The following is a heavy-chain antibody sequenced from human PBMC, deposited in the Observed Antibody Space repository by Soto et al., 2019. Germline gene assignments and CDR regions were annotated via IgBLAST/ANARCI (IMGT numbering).Heavy chain of an antibody. CDR1: GFTFSSYA. CDR2: ISGSGGST. D-gene: IGHD5-12*01. CDR3: AKTLMGQLVNRYSGYNPFDY. Sequence: GGSLRLSCAASGFTFSSYAMSWVRQAPGKGLEWVSAISGSGGSTYYADSVKGRFTISRDNSKNTLYLQMSSLRAEDTAVYYCAKTLMGQLVNRYSGYNPFDYWGQGTLVTVSS. J-gene: IGHJ4*02. V-gene: IGHV3-23*01.